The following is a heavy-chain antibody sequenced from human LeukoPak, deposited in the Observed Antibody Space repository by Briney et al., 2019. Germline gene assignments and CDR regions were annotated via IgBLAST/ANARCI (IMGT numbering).Heavy chain of an antibody. D-gene: IGHD3-10*01. Sequence: PGGSLRLSCAASGFTFSTYWMSWVHQAPGKGLEWVAIIKEDGSEKYYMNSVKGRFTISRDNAKNSLYLQLHSLRAEDTAVYYCARSPMVRGIIAHFDDWGQGTLVTVSS. J-gene: IGHJ4*02. CDR1: GFTFSTYW. V-gene: IGHV3-7*01. CDR2: IKEDGSEK. CDR3: ARSPMVRGIIAHFDD.